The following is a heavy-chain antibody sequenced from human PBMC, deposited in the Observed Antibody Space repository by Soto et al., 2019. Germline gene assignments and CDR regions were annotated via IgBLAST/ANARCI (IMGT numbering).Heavy chain of an antibody. D-gene: IGHD6-19*01. CDR2: ISGSGGST. V-gene: IGHV3-23*01. CDR1: GFTFSSYA. Sequence: EVHLLESGGGLVQPGGSLRLSCAASGFTFSSYAMSWVRQAPGKGLEWVSAISGSGGSTYYADSVKGRFTISRDNSKNTLYLQMNSLRAEDTAVYYCAKPDSSGWFSSRTGYFDLWGRGTLVTVSS. CDR3: AKPDSSGWFSSRTGYFDL. J-gene: IGHJ2*01.